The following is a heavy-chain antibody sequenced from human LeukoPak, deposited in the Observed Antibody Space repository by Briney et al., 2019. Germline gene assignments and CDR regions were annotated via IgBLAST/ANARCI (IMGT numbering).Heavy chain of an antibody. CDR3: AKARPGDFVGFDY. Sequence: GRSLRLSCAASGFTFDDYAMHWVRQAPGKGLVWVSGISWNSGSIGYADSVKGRFTISRDNAKNSLYLQMNSLRAEDTALYYCAKARPGDFVGFDYWGQGTLVTVSS. CDR2: ISWNSGSI. V-gene: IGHV3-9*01. J-gene: IGHJ4*02. CDR1: GFTFDDYA. D-gene: IGHD2-15*01.